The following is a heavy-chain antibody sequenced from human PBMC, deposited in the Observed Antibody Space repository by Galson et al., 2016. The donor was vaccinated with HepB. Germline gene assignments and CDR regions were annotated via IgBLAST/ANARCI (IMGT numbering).Heavy chain of an antibody. J-gene: IGHJ4*02. CDR2: INTGDGNT. V-gene: IGHV1-46*01. Sequence: SVKVSCKASGYAFTSQYMQWVRRAPGQGFEWMGIINTGDGNTNYAKKFQGRVTVTRDTSPSTVYMELSSLRSENTAIYYGARDLWNYGHGYFDHWGPGTPVTVSS. CDR3: ARDLWNYGHGYFDH. D-gene: IGHD3-16*01. CDR1: GYAFTSQY.